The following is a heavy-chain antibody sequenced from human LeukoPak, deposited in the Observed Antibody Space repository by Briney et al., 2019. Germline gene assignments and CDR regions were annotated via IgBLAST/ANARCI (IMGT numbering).Heavy chain of an antibody. Sequence: GGSLRLSCIASGFTFSSYSMNWVRQAPGKGLEWVSYISSSGSTIYYADSVKGRFTISRDTSKNTLYLQMNSLRAEDTAVYYCASWPGGWYGEDSWGQGTLVTVSS. CDR2: ISSSGSTI. D-gene: IGHD6-19*01. J-gene: IGHJ4*02. CDR1: GFTFSSYS. CDR3: ASWPGGWYGEDS. V-gene: IGHV3-48*01.